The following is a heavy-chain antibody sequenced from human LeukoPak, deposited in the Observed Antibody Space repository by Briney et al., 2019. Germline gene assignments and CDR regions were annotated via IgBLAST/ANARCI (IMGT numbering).Heavy chain of an antibody. Sequence: GGSLRLSCAASGFTFNSYSMNWVRQAPGKGLEWVSSISSSSSYIYYADSVKGRFTISRDNSKNTLYLQMNSLRAEDTAVYYCAKDLGTGTTYWGQGTLVTVSS. V-gene: IGHV3-21*01. CDR1: GFTFNSYS. CDR3: AKDLGTGTTY. J-gene: IGHJ4*02. CDR2: ISSSSSYI. D-gene: IGHD1-1*01.